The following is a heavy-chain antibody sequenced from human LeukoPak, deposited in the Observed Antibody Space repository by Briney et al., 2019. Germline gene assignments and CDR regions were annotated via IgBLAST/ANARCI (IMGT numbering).Heavy chain of an antibody. J-gene: IGHJ4*02. CDR3: ARGRGIGYCSSTSCYSENRYYFDY. D-gene: IGHD2-2*02. CDR2: ISAYNGNT. V-gene: IGHV1-18*01. Sequence: ASVKVSCKASGYTFTSYGISWVRQAPGQGLEWMGWISAYNGNTNYAQKLQGRVTMTTDSSTSTAYMELRSLRSDDTAVYYCARGRGIGYCSSTSCYSENRYYFDYWGQGTLVTVSS. CDR1: GYTFTSYG.